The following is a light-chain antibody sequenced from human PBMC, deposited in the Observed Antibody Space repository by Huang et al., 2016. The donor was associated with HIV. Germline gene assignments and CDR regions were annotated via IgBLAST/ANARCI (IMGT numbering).Light chain of an antibody. Sequence: DIQMTQSPSSLSASVGDRVTITCRASQSISNYLNWYQQKPGKALKLLIYAASSLQSGVPSRFSGSGSGTDFTLTISSLQPEDFATYYCQQSYSTLLTFGGGTKVEIK. CDR3: QQSYSTLLT. CDR2: AAS. J-gene: IGKJ4*01. V-gene: IGKV1-39*01. CDR1: QSISNY.